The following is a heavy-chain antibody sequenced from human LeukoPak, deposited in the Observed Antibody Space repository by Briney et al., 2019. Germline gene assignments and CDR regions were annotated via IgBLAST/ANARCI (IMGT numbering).Heavy chain of an antibody. V-gene: IGHV4-34*01. D-gene: IGHD2-15*01. J-gene: IGHJ5*02. CDR2: INHSGST. CDR3: ARVRLGWWFDP. CDR1: GGSFSGYY. Sequence: PSETLSLTCAVYGGSFSGYYWSWIRQPPGKGLEWIGEINHSGSTNYNPSLKSRVTISVETSKNKISLNLSSVTAADTAVYYCARVRLGWWFDPWGQGTLVTVSS.